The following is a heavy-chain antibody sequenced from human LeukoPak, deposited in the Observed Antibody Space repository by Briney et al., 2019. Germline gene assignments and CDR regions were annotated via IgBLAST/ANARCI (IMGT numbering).Heavy chain of an antibody. J-gene: IGHJ5*02. CDR2: IYYSGST. V-gene: IGHV4-30-4*01. D-gene: IGHD3-10*01. CDR1: GGSLSSGDYY. Sequence: SETLSLTCTVSGGSLSSGDYYWSWIRQPPGKGLEWIGYIYYSGSTYYNPSLKSRVTISVDTSKNQFSLKLSSVTAADTAVYYCARGKEELLLNWFDPWGQGTLVTVSS. CDR3: ARGKEELLLNWFDP.